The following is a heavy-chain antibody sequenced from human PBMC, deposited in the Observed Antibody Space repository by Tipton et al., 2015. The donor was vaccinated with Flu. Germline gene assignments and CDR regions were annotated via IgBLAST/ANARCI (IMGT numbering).Heavy chain of an antibody. CDR1: GGSISSRSYY. Sequence: TLSLTCTVSGGSISSRSYYWGWIRQPPGKGLEWIGNIYNSGSTYYNPSLKSRVTISIDTSKNQFSLRLSFVTAADTAVYYCASKVANWGLWEPLDYWGHGTLVTVSS. V-gene: IGHV4-39*07. CDR2: IYNSGST. CDR3: ASKVANWGLWEPLDY. J-gene: IGHJ4*01. D-gene: IGHD7-27*01.